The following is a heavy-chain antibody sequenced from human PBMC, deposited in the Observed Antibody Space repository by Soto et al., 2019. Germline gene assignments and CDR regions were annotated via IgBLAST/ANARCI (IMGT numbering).Heavy chain of an antibody. CDR2: IYYTGST. CDR3: AREGRGVTIFGVVYYYGMDV. D-gene: IGHD3-3*01. Sequence: PSETLSLTCTVSSGSISTYYWSWIRQPPGKGLEWIGYIYYTGSTNYNPSLKTRVAISMDTSKNQFSLNLSSVTAADTAVYYCAREGRGVTIFGVVYYYGMDVWGQGTTVTVSS. V-gene: IGHV4-59*01. J-gene: IGHJ6*02. CDR1: SGSISTYY.